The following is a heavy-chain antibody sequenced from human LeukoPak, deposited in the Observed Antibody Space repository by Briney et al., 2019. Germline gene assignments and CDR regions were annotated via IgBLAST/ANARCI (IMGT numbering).Heavy chain of an antibody. CDR3: AKLIGDYGGNSGY. D-gene: IGHD4-23*01. J-gene: IGHJ4*02. CDR1: GFTFSSYA. V-gene: IGHV3-23*01. CDR2: ISGSGGSK. Sequence: AGGSLRLSCAASGFTFSSYAMSWVRQPPGKGLEWVSAISGSGGSKYYADSVKGRFTISRDNSKNTLYLQMNSLRVEDTAVYNCAKLIGDYGGNSGYWGQGTLVTVSS.